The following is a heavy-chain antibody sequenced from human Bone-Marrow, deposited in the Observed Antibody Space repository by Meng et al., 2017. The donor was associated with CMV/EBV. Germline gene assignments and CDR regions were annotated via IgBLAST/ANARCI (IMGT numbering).Heavy chain of an antibody. Sequence: SGPTQVKPTQTLTIICTFSVHSLSTSGMRVSWFRQPPGKALEWLARIDWDDDKFYSTSLKTKLTIYKDTAKNQVVLTMTNMYPVDTATYYFARISYCSSTSCSVYFDYWGQGTLVTVSS. V-gene: IGHV2-70D*14. CDR1: VHSLSTSGMR. D-gene: IGHD2-2*01. CDR3: ARISYCSSTSCSVYFDY. J-gene: IGHJ4*02. CDR2: IDWDDDK.